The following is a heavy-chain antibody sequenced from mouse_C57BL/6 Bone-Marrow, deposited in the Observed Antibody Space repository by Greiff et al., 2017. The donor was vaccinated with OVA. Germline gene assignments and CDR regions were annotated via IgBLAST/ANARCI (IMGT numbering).Heavy chain of an antibody. Sequence: VQLQQSGPELVKPGASVKISCKASGYTFTDYYMNWVKQSHGKSLEWIGDINPNYGGTSYNQKFKGKATLTVDKSSSTTYMELRRLTSEDSAVYYCARGPGPYYYGSSPHWYFDVWGTGTTVTVSS. CDR2: INPNYGGT. D-gene: IGHD1-1*01. CDR3: ARGPGPYYYGSSPHWYFDV. CDR1: GYTFTDYY. J-gene: IGHJ1*03. V-gene: IGHV1-26*01.